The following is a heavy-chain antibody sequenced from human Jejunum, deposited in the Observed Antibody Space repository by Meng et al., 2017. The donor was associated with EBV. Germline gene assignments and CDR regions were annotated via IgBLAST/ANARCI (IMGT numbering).Heavy chain of an antibody. CDR2: IDHSGST. Sequence: QVQLQESGPGLVQPSGXXXXXCTVSGGSINSKNLWHWVRQAPGKGLEWIGEIDHSGSTHYNPSLKSRVTISLGTSMNQFSLELTSPTAADTAVYYCARDSQYLARGYFDYWGQGALVTVSS. D-gene: IGHD2/OR15-2a*01. J-gene: IGHJ4*02. V-gene: IGHV4-4*02. CDR3: ARDSQYLARGYFDY. CDR1: GGSINSKNL.